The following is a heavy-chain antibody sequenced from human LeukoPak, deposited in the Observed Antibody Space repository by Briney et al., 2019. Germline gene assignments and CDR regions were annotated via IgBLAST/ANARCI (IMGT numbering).Heavy chain of an antibody. J-gene: IGHJ4*02. V-gene: IGHV3-7*01. Sequence: GESLRLSCAASGFIFSNYWMRWVRQAPGKGLEWVANIKGDGSDKNYVDSVKGRFTISRDNAKNSMYLEMNSLRGDDTAVYYCAREGLSAAGDCWGQGTLVTVSS. CDR1: GFIFSNYW. CDR3: AREGLSAAGDC. CDR2: IKGDGSDK. D-gene: IGHD2-2*01.